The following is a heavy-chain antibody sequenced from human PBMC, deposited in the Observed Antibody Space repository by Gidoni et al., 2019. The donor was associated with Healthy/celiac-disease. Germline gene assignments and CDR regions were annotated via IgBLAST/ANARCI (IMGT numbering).Heavy chain of an antibody. J-gene: IGHJ3*02. CDR2: ISSSSSYI. V-gene: IGHV3-21*01. CDR3: ARAPEGAFDI. CDR1: GFTFSSYS. Sequence: EVQLVESGGGLVKPGGSLRLSCASSGFTFSSYSMNWVRQAPGKGLEWVSSISSSSSYIYSADSVKGRFTISRDNAKNSLYLQMNSLRAEDTAVYYCARAPEGAFDIWGQGTMVTVSS.